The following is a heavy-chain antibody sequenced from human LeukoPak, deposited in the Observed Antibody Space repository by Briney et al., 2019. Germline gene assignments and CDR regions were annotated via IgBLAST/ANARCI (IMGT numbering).Heavy chain of an antibody. V-gene: IGHV1-69*01. Sequence: ASVKVSCKASGGTFSSYAISWVRQAPGQGLEWMGGIIPTFGTANYAQKFQGRVTITADESTSTAYMELSSLRSEDAAVYYCARGWGITHFDYWGQGTLVTVSS. CDR3: ARGWGITHFDY. D-gene: IGHD1-14*01. CDR2: IIPTFGTA. J-gene: IGHJ4*02. CDR1: GGTFSSYA.